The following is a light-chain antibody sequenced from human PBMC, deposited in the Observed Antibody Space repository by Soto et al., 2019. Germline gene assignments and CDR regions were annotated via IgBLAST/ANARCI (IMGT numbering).Light chain of an antibody. Sequence: DIQMTHSPSTLSGSVGDRVTITCRASQTISSWLAWYQQKPGKAPKLLTYKASTLKSGVPSRFSGSGSGTEFTLTISRLEPEDFAVYYCQKYGSSPEKFGQGTKVDIK. CDR2: KAS. J-gene: IGKJ1*01. V-gene: IGKV1-5*03. CDR3: QKYGSSPEK. CDR1: QTISSW.